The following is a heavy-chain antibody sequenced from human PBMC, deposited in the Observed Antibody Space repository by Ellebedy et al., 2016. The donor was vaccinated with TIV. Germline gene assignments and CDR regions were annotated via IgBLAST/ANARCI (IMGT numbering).Heavy chain of an antibody. Sequence: GGSLRLSCVGSGFSFRSYWMSWVRQAPGKGLEWVANMRQDGGDKYYVDSVKGRFTISRDNARNSLNLQMNSVRAEDAAVYYCATDGSYGDYRSPTHAFVMWGQGTMVIVSS. V-gene: IGHV3-7*01. CDR2: MRQDGGDK. CDR3: ATDGSYGDYRSPTHAFVM. CDR1: GFSFRSYW. D-gene: IGHD4-17*01. J-gene: IGHJ3*02.